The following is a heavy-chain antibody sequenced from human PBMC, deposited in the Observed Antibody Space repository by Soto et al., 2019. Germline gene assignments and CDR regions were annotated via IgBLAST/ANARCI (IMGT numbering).Heavy chain of an antibody. Sequence: AASVKVSCKASGYTFTDYYMHWVRQAPGQGLEWMGWINANSGGTNYPQKFQGRVTMTRDTSISTAYMELSSLRSDDTAVYYCASGGSSNWPDFWGQGTLVTVSS. J-gene: IGHJ4*02. CDR3: ASGGSSNWPDF. D-gene: IGHD6-13*01. V-gene: IGHV1-2*02. CDR1: GYTFTDYY. CDR2: INANSGGT.